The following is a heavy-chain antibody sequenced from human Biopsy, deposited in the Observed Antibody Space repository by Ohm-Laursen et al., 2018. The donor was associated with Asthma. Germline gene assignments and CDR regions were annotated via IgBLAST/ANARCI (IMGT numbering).Heavy chain of an antibody. V-gene: IGHV3-53*01. CDR1: GFAVSRDY. Sequence: SLRLSCAASGFAVSRDYMFWVRQAPGKGLEWVSVIYSGGTSHTADSVRGRFTISRDYSKNTLYLQMNSLRAEDTAVYYCARDSSGWYNWVGWFGPWGQGTLVTVSS. D-gene: IGHD6-19*01. J-gene: IGHJ5*02. CDR2: IYSGGTS. CDR3: ARDSSGWYNWVGWFGP.